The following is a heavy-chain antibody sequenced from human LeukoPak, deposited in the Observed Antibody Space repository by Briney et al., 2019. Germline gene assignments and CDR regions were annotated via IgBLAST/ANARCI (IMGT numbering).Heavy chain of an antibody. CDR3: ARRDIVATSTPFDY. CDR2: IYTGDSDT. V-gene: IGHV5-51*01. CDR1: GYSSTSYW. D-gene: IGHD5-12*01. J-gene: IGHJ4*02. Sequence: GESLKISCKGSGYSSTSYWIGWVRQLPGKGLEWMGIIYTGDSDTRYNPSFQGQVTISANKSISTAYLQWSSLKASDTAMYYCARRDIVATSTPFDYWGQGTLITVSS.